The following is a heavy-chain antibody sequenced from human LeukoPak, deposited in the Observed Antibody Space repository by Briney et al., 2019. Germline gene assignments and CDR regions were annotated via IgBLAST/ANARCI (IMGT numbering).Heavy chain of an antibody. Sequence: GASVKVSCKASGYTFTNYAIHWVRQAPGRRLQWMGWINAGNGNTKYSQNFQGRVTITRDTSASTAYMELSSLRSEDTAVYYCARRYCSGGSCYFIMDYWGQGTLVTVSS. CDR3: ARRYCSGGSCYFIMDY. V-gene: IGHV1-3*01. D-gene: IGHD2-15*01. CDR1: GYTFTNYA. CDR2: INAGNGNT. J-gene: IGHJ4*02.